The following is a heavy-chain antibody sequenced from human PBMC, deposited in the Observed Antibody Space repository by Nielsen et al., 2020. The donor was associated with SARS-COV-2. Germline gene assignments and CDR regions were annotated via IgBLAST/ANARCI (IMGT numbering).Heavy chain of an antibody. Sequence: GGSLRLSCAASGFTFSSYEMNWVRQAPGKGLEWVSYISSSGSTIYYADSVKGRFTISRDNAKNSLYLQMNSLRAEDTAVYYCARGNSSSWYRVYYYGMDVWGQGTTVTVSS. CDR2: ISSSGSTI. D-gene: IGHD6-13*01. V-gene: IGHV3-48*03. CDR1: GFTFSSYE. CDR3: ARGNSSSWYRVYYYGMDV. J-gene: IGHJ6*02.